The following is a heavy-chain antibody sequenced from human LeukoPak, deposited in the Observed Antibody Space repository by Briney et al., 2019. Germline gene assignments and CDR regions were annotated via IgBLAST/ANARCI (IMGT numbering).Heavy chain of an antibody. CDR1: GFTFSSYN. J-gene: IGHJ6*03. CDR3: ARPVNYYYYYYMDV. V-gene: IGHV3-21*01. D-gene: IGHD2/OR15-2a*01. CDR2: ISGSSSYI. Sequence: PGGSLRLSCAASGFTFSSYNMNWVRQAPGKGLEWVSSISGSSSYIYYADSVKGRFTISRDNAKNSLYLQMNSLRAEDTAVYYCARPVNYYYYYYMDVWGKGTTVTVSS.